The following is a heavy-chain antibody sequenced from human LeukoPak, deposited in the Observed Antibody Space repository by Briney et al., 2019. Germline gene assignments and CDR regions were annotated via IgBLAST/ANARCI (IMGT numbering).Heavy chain of an antibody. V-gene: IGHV4-39*07. CDR2: INYSGST. J-gene: IGHJ3*02. CDR3: AREPRGHYYDSSAAESPDAFDI. Sequence: PSETLSLTCTVSGGSISNSFYYWGWIRQPPGKGLEWIGSINYSGSTYYNPSLKSRVTISVDTSKNQFSLKLSSVTAADTAVYYCAREPRGHYYDSSAAESPDAFDIWGQGTMVTVSS. CDR1: GGSISNSFYY. D-gene: IGHD3-22*01.